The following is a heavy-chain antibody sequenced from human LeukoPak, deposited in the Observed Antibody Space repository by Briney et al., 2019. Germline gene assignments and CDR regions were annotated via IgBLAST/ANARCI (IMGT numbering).Heavy chain of an antibody. J-gene: IGHJ4*02. D-gene: IGHD3-3*01. V-gene: IGHV1-18*01. CDR3: ARELNPRPYYDFWSGYYGGGYYFDY. CDR2: ISVYNGNT. Sequence: GASVKVSCKASGYTFNSYGIRWVRQAPGQGLERMGWISVYNGNTNYAQKFQGRVTMTTDTSTSTAYMELRSLRSDDTAVYYCARELNPRPYYDFWSGYYGGGYYFDYWGQGTLVTVSS. CDR1: GYTFNSYG.